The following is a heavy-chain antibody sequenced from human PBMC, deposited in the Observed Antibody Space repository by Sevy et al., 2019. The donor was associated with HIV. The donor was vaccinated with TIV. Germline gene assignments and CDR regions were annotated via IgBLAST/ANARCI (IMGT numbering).Heavy chain of an antibody. J-gene: IGHJ6*02. Sequence: GGSLRLSCAASGFTFSNYGIHWVRQPPGKGLEWVAVIWSDGNKKYYADSVKGRFSISRDNSKNTLFLQMNSLRAEDTVVYHCSRGPLRYCTSTSCHEGDYYYYGMDVWGQGTTVTVSS. CDR3: SRGPLRYCTSTSCHEGDYYYYGMDV. V-gene: IGHV3-33*01. CDR2: IWSDGNKK. D-gene: IGHD2-2*01. CDR1: GFTFSNYG.